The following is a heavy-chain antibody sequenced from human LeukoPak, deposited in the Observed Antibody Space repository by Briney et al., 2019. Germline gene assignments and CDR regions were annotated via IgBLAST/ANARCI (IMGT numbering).Heavy chain of an antibody. CDR2: ISAYNGNT. Sequence: ASVKVSCKASGYTFTSYGISWVRQAPGQGLEWMGWISAYNGNTNYAQKLQGRVTMTTDTSTSTAYMELRSLRSDDTAVYYCARDLGYGQWLPQSMGGNWFDPWGQGTLVTVSS. CDR1: GYTFTSYG. V-gene: IGHV1-18*01. D-gene: IGHD6-19*01. CDR3: ARDLGYGQWLPQSMGGNWFDP. J-gene: IGHJ5*02.